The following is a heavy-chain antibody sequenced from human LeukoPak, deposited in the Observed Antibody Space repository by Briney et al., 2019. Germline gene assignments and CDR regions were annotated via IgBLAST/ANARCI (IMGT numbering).Heavy chain of an antibody. Sequence: GGSLRLSCAASGFTFSNYWVHWVRQAPGKGLVWVSRINRDGSTTNCADSVKGRFTVSRDNAKNTLNLQMNSLRAEDTAVYYCARDKKSGESSEIDYWGQGTLATVSS. CDR2: INRDGSTT. CDR3: ARDKKSGESSEIDY. J-gene: IGHJ4*02. D-gene: IGHD3-10*01. CDR1: GFTFSNYW. V-gene: IGHV3-74*01.